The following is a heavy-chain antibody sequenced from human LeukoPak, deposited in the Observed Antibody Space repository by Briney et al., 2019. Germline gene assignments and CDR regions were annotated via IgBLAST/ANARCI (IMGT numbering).Heavy chain of an antibody. J-gene: IGHJ4*02. V-gene: IGHV3-NL1*01. D-gene: IGHD2-2*01. CDR1: GFTFSNYG. CDR3: ARGETSSYDY. CDR2: IYSGGNT. Sequence: PGGSLRLSCAASGFTFSNYGMHWVRQAPGKGLEWVSVIYSGGNTYYADSVKGRFTISRDNSKNTVYLQMNSLRAEDTAVYYCARGETSSYDYWGQGTLVTVSS.